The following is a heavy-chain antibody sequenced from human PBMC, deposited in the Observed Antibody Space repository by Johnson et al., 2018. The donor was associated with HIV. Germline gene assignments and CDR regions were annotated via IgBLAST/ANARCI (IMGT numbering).Heavy chain of an antibody. Sequence: QVQLVESGGGVVQPGRSLRVSCGASGFTFSSYDMHWVRQAPGKGLEWVAVISYDGTNKYYADSVKGRFTISRDNSKNTLYLQMNSLRAEDTAVYYCASSAPGLLPNDAFDIWGQGTMVTVSS. CDR2: ISYDGTNK. D-gene: IGHD2-15*01. CDR1: GFTFSSYD. V-gene: IGHV3-30*03. CDR3: ASSAPGLLPNDAFDI. J-gene: IGHJ3*02.